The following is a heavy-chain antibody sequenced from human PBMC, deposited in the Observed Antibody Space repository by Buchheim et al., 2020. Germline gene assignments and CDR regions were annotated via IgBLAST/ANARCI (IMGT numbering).Heavy chain of an antibody. CDR3: ARRNRWFDP. CDR2: ISDTAGT. CDR1: GGSISSSNW. Sequence: QVQLQESGPGLVKPSGTLSLTCAVSGGSISSSNWWSWVRQPPGKGLEWIGGISDTAGTNYNPSLKSRLTMSIDTSKNQVSLKLTSVTAADTAVYFCARRNRWFDPWGQGTL. J-gene: IGHJ5*02. D-gene: IGHD1-14*01. V-gene: IGHV4-4*02.